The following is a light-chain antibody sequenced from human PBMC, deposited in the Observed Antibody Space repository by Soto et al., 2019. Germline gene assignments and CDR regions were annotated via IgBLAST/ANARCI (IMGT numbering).Light chain of an antibody. CDR3: CSYVGARTYV. CDR2: EGS. Sequence: QSVLTQPASVSGSPGRSITISCSGSISDVGSSGPVSWYQHHPGQVPKLIIYEGSRRPSGVSSRFSGSKTGNTASLTITGLQAEDEANYYCCSYVGARTYVFGTGTKVTVL. V-gene: IGLV2-23*01. J-gene: IGLJ1*01. CDR1: ISDVGSSGP.